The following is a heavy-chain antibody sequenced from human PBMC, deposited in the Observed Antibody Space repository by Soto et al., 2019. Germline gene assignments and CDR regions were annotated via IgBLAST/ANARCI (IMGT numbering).Heavy chain of an antibody. CDR1: GYTFTNYY. D-gene: IGHD2-15*01. V-gene: IGHV1-46*03. J-gene: IGHJ5*02. CDR3: ARADTRTWFDP. Sequence: QVQLVQSGAEVKKPGASVKVSCKASGYTFTNYYMHWVRQAPGQGLEWMGVINPSSGTTTYAQKFQGRVAMTGDTSTRTVYMELSSLRSEDTAVYYCARADTRTWFDPWGQGTLVTVSS. CDR2: INPSSGTT.